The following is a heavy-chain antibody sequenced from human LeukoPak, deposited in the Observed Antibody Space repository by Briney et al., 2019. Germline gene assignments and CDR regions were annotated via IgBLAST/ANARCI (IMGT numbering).Heavy chain of an antibody. CDR2: IIPILGIA. V-gene: IGHV1-69*04. CDR1: GGTFSSYA. D-gene: IGHD6-13*01. CDR3: AKGDAYSSSWDY. Sequence: GASVKVSCKASGGTFSSYAISWVRQAPGQGLEWMGRIIPILGIANYAQKFQGRVTITADKSTSTAYMELSSLRSEDTAVYYCAKGDAYSSSWDYWGQGTLVTVSS. J-gene: IGHJ4*02.